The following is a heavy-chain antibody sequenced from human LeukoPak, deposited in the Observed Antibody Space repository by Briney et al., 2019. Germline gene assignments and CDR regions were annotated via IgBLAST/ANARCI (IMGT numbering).Heavy chain of an antibody. J-gene: IGHJ4*02. CDR1: GFTLSSYS. CDR2: ISSSSSTI. Sequence: GGSLRLSCAASGFTLSSYSMNWVRQAPGKGLEWVSYISSSSSTIYYADSVKGRFTISRDNAKNSLYLQMNSLRAEDTAVYYCARGRANGYSDYWGQGTLVTVSS. V-gene: IGHV3-48*04. D-gene: IGHD2-8*01. CDR3: ARGRANGYSDY.